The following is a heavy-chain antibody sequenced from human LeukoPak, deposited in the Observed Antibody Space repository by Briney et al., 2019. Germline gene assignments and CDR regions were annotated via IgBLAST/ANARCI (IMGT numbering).Heavy chain of an antibody. CDR3: ARSNYGDDAFDI. D-gene: IGHD3-10*01. CDR1: GDSVSSNSAA. CDR2: TYYRFKWYY. V-gene: IGHV6-1*01. Sequence: SQTLSLTCAISGDSVSSNSAAWNWIRQSPSRGLEWLGRTYYRFKWYYDSAASVKSRITFNADASKNQFSLQLNSVTPEDTAVYYCARSNYGDDAFDIWGQGTMVTVSS. J-gene: IGHJ3*02.